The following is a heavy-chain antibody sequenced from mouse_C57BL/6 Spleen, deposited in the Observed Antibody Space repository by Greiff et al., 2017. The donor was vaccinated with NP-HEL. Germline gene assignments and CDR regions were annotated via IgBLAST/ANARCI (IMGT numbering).Heavy chain of an antibody. CDR3: AMITTVREYYFDY. CDR1: GYTFTSYW. V-gene: IGHV1-50*01. Sequence: QVQLQQPGAELVKPGASVKLSCKASGYTFTSYWMQWVKQRPGQGLEWIGEIDPSDSYTNYNQKFKGKATLTVDTSSSTAYMQLSSLTSEDSAVYYGAMITTVREYYFDYWGQGTTLTVSS. CDR2: IDPSDSYT. D-gene: IGHD1-1*01. J-gene: IGHJ2*01.